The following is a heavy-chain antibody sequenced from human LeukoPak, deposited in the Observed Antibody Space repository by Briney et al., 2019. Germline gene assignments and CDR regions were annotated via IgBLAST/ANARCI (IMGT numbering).Heavy chain of an antibody. Sequence: SETLTLACSVSDDSIRTNSYYWAWIRQPPGKGLEGVGSLHFSGTPYYSPSLSSRVTVSRDTSKNHFSLNLKSVTATDTGVYFCTRGGDAHKLGNFWGPGILVTVSS. D-gene: IGHD2-2*01. J-gene: IGHJ4*02. CDR1: DDSIRTNSYY. CDR2: LHFSGTP. V-gene: IGHV4-39*02. CDR3: TRGGDAHKLGNF.